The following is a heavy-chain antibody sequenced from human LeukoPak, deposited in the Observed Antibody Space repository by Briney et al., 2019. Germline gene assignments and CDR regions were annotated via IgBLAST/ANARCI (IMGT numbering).Heavy chain of an antibody. Sequence: SETLSLKCVLYAGSSSGYYWIWIRQPPGKGREGFGEINHSRSTNSNTSLKSRITISVEPSKKQCSLKMSPLSAANTAIYCGWRESGSYSFHYYYYMVVWGRGTAVTVSS. CDR1: AGSSSGYY. J-gene: IGHJ6*03. V-gene: IGHV4-34*01. D-gene: IGHD1-26*01. CDR3: WRESGSYSFHYYYYMVV. CDR2: INHSRST.